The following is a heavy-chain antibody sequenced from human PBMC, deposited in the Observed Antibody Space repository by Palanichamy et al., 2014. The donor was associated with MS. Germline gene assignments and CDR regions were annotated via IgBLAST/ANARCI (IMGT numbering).Heavy chain of an antibody. CDR1: WVLQWLL. Sequence: QLQQWGGRTVEAFGDPVPHLRCLWWVLQWLLLELDPPAPRKGLEWIGEINHSGSTDYNPSLKSRVTISIDTSKNQFSLKLSSVTAADTSVYYCARRGSASGWYRGATGYWYFDLWGRGTLVTVSS. J-gene: IGHJ2*01. V-gene: IGHV4-34*01. CDR2: INHSGST. CDR3: ARRGSASGWYRGATGYWYFDL. D-gene: IGHD6-19*01.